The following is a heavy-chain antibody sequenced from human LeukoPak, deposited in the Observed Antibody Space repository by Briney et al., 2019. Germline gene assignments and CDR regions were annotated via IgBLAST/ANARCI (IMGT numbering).Heavy chain of an antibody. D-gene: IGHD2-15*01. CDR3: AREFNSFLPDCSGGQCLFMR. V-gene: IGHV3-21*01. Sequence: PGGSLRLPCAASVFIFSSYNMNWVGQAPGKGREGVPTIRNKSSYIYYADSPKARLTIPRNNAKNSLYLQMDSLRAEDTAMYYCAREFNSFLPDCSGGQCLFMRWGQGIPVTVSS. J-gene: IGHJ4*02. CDR2: IRNKSSYI. CDR1: VFIFSSYN.